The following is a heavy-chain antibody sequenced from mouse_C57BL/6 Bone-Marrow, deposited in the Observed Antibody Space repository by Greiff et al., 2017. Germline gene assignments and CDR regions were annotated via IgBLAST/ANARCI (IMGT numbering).Heavy chain of an antibody. V-gene: IGHV3-8*01. CDR3: ARCYYGSGWYFDV. D-gene: IGHD1-1*01. CDR2: ISYSGST. J-gene: IGHJ1*03. CDR1: GYSITSDY. Sequence: VQLKESGPGLVKPSQTLFLTCSVTGYSITSDYWNWIRKFPGHKLEYMGYISYSGSTYYNPSLKSRNSITRDTSKNQYDLQLNSVTTADNAAYYCARCYYGSGWYFDVWGTGTTVTVSS.